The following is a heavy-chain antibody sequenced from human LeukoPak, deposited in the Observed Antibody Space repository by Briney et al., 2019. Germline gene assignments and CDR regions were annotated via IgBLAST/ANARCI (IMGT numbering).Heavy chain of an antibody. CDR3: ARGDGNDIVATIYRGIDY. CDR2: INHSGST. Sequence: SETLSLTCAVYGGSFSGYYWSWIRQPPGKGLEWIGEINHSGSTNYNPSLKSRVTISVDTSKNQFSLKLSSVTAADTAVYYCARGDGNDIVATIYRGIDYWGQGTLVTVSS. J-gene: IGHJ4*02. D-gene: IGHD5-12*01. V-gene: IGHV4-34*01. CDR1: GGSFSGYY.